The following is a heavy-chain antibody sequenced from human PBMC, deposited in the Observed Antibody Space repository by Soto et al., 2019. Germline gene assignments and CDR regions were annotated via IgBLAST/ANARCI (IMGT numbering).Heavy chain of an antibody. D-gene: IGHD2-2*01. CDR2: ISSSSSYI. CDR1: GFTFGSYS. CDR3: ARTEGEYCSSTSCYVYYYYYGMDV. V-gene: IGHV3-21*01. Sequence: VGSLRLSCAASGFTFGSYSMNWVRQAPGKGLEWVSSISSSSSYIYYADSVKGRFTISRDNAKNSLYLQMNSLRAEDTAVYYCARTEGEYCSSTSCYVYYYYYGMDVWGQGSRVTVSS. J-gene: IGHJ6*02.